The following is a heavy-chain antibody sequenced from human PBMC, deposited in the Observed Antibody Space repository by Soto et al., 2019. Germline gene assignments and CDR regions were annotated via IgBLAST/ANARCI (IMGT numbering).Heavy chain of an antibody. CDR1: GYSFSGYD. CDR2: VSTSIRST. Sequence: QGKLVQSGPEVKKPGASVKVSCTASGYSFSGYDITWVRQAPGQGLEWLGWVSTSIRSTMAAEKLQGRLTMTTDTSTTTVYMELRGLTSDDTAVYYCARDSGAALYGEDALDIWGQGTMFSVSS. D-gene: IGHD3-10*01. J-gene: IGHJ3*02. CDR3: ARDSGAALYGEDALDI. V-gene: IGHV1-18*04.